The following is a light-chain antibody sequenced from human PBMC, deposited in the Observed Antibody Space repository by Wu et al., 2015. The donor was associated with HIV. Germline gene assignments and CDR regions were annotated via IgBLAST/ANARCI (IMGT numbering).Light chain of an antibody. CDR2: DAS. V-gene: IGKV3-11*01. J-gene: IGKJ1*01. CDR1: QSVSSY. Sequence: IVMTQSPGTLSVSPGERATLSCRASQSVSSYLAWYQQKPGQAPRLLIYDASNRATGIPARFSGSGSGTDFTLTISSLEPEDFAVYYCQQRSNWPPTFGQGTKVEIK. CDR3: QQRSNWPPT.